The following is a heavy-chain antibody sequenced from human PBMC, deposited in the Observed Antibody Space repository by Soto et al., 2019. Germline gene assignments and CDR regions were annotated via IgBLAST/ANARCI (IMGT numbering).Heavy chain of an antibody. CDR1: GGSISSGGYY. CDR2: IYYSGST. J-gene: IGHJ5*02. V-gene: IGHV4-31*03. CDR3: ARVFSDSSSFFDP. D-gene: IGHD6-13*01. Sequence: LSLTCTVSGGSISSGGYYWSWIRQHPGKGLEWIGYIYYSGSTYYNPSLKSRVTISVDTSKNQFSLKLSSVTAADTAVYYCARVFSDSSSFFDPWGQGTLVTVSS.